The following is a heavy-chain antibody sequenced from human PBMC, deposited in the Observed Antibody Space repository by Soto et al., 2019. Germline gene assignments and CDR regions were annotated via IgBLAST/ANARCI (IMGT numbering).Heavy chain of an antibody. CDR3: AKDRERYSSSSGGGDV. J-gene: IGHJ6*02. D-gene: IGHD6-6*01. V-gene: IGHV3-23*01. CDR2: ISGSGGST. Sequence: EVQLLESGGGLVQPGGSLRLSCAASGFTFSSYAMSWVRQAPGKGLEWVSAISGSGGSTHYADSVKGRFTISRDNSKNTLYLQMNSLRAEDTAVYYCAKDRERYSSSSGGGDVLGQGTTVTVSS. CDR1: GFTFSSYA.